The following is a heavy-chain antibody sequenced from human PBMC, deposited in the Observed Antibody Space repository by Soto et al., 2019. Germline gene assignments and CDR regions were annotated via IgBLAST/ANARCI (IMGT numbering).Heavy chain of an antibody. J-gene: IGHJ6*02. Sequence: GGSLRLSCEASGFTFSDFWMSWVRQAPGKGLEWVANIKGDGSEKRYVDSVRGRFTISRDNAKNSVYLQMNSLRADDTALYYCGRDEVRNGVGVWGQGIKVIVSS. CDR1: GFTFSDFW. CDR3: GRDEVRNGVGV. V-gene: IGHV3-7*01. CDR2: IKGDGSEK.